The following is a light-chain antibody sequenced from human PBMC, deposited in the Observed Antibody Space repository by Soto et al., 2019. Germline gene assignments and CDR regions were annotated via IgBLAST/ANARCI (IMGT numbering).Light chain of an antibody. CDR1: NIGSKS. J-gene: IGLJ2*01. Sequence: SYELTQPPSVSVAPGKTARITCGGNNIGSKSVHWYQQKPGQAPVVVIYYDSDRPPGIPERFSGSNSGNTATLTISRVEAGDEADYYCQVWDSSSDHRVFGGGTKLTVL. V-gene: IGLV3-21*04. CDR3: QVWDSSSDHRV. CDR2: YDS.